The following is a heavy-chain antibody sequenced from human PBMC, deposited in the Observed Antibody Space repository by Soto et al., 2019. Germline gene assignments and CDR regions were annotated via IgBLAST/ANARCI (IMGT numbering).Heavy chain of an antibody. J-gene: IGHJ6*02. CDR3: AKLKGGLGRFYGMDA. CDR1: GFSFRNYA. CDR2: ISGGGGST. D-gene: IGHD3-3*01. V-gene: IGHV3-23*04. Sequence: LVESGGGSLQPGGSLRLSCAASGFSFRNYAMTWVRQSPGKGLEWVSLISGGGGSTDYADSVKGRFSISRDNSQNMLYLQMNGLRGEDTALYYCAKLKGGLGRFYGMDAWGQGTVVIVSS.